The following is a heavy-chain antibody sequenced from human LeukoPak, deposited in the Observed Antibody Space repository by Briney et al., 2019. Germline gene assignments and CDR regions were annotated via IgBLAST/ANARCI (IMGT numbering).Heavy chain of an antibody. CDR3: AKDKFDGSGSYYFDY. D-gene: IGHD3-10*01. CDR1: GFTFDDYA. V-gene: IGHV3-43D*03. Sequence: PGGSLRLSCAASGFTFDDYALHWVRQAPGKGLEWVSPISWGGGRTYYADSVKARFTIARDNRKNSLYLQMNSLRAEDTALYYCAKDKFDGSGSYYFDYWGQGTLVTVSS. CDR2: ISWGGGRT. J-gene: IGHJ4*02.